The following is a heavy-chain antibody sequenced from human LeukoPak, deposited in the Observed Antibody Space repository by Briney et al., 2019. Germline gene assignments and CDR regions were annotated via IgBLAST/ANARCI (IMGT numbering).Heavy chain of an antibody. V-gene: IGHV4-39*01. Sequence: SETLSLACTVSGGSISSSSYYWGWIRQPPGKGLEWIGSIYYSGSTYYNPSLKSRVTISVDTSKNQFSLKLSSVTAADTAVYYCARHSGYCSGGSCYPNWFDPWGQGTLVTVSS. CDR1: GGSISSSSYY. J-gene: IGHJ5*02. CDR3: ARHSGYCSGGSCYPNWFDP. CDR2: IYYSGST. D-gene: IGHD2-15*01.